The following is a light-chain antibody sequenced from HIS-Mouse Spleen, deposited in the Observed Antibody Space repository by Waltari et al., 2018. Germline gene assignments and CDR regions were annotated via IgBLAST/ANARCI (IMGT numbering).Light chain of an antibody. J-gene: IGLJ2*01. V-gene: IGLV3-10*01. CDR2: EDS. CDR1: ALPKKY. CDR3: YSTDRSGNHRV. Sequence: SYELTQPPSVSVSPGQTARITCSGEALPKKYADWYQQKSGQAPLLVIYEDSKRTPGIPVRFAGSSSGTMATLTISGSQVEDEADYYCYSTDRSGNHRVFGGGTKLTVL.